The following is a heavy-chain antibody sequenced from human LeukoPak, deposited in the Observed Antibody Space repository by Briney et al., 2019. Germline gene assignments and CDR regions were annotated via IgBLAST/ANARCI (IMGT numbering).Heavy chain of an antibody. CDR2: INHSGNT. CDR3: ARLNPAAAGTEDPNFDY. Sequence: SETLSLTCAVSGGSFSGPYWTWIRQSPGKGLEWIGEINHSGNTKYNPSLKSRVTISVDTSKNQFSLKLSSVTAADTAVYYCARLNPAAAGTEDPNFDYWGQGTLVTVSS. V-gene: IGHV4-34*01. J-gene: IGHJ4*02. D-gene: IGHD6-13*01. CDR1: GGSFSGPY.